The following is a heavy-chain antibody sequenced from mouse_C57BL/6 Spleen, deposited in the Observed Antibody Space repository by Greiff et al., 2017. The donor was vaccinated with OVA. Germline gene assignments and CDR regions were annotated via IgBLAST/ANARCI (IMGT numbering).Heavy chain of an antibody. CDR2: IWRGGST. J-gene: IGHJ1*03. CDR1: GFSLTSYG. CDR3: AKNYYGSSYWYFDV. Sequence: QVQLKESGPGLVQPSQSLSITCTVSGFSLTSYGVHWVRQSPGKGLEWLGVIWRGGSTDYNAAFMSRLSITKDNSKSQVFFKMNSLQADDTAIYYCAKNYYGSSYWYFDVWGTGTTVTVSS. V-gene: IGHV2-5*01. D-gene: IGHD1-1*01.